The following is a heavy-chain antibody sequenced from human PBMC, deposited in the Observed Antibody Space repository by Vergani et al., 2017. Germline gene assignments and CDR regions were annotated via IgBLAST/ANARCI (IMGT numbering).Heavy chain of an antibody. D-gene: IGHD1-14*01. CDR3: ARVIPTDDYYYYYMDV. V-gene: IGHV4-30-4*08. Sequence: QVQLPESGPGLVKPSQTLSLTCTVSGGSLSSGDYYWSWIRQPPGKGLEWIGYIYYSGSTYYNPSLKSRVTISVDTSKNQFSLKLSSVTAADTAVYYCARVIPTDDYYYYYMDVWGKGTTVTVSS. CDR1: GGSLSSGDYY. J-gene: IGHJ6*03. CDR2: IYYSGST.